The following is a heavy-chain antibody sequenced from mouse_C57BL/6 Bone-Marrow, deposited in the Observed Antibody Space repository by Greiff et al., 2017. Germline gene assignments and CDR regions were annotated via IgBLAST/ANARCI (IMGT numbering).Heavy chain of an antibody. CDR2: IDPENGDT. CDR3: TTLDDGRSDYAKDY. Sequence: VQLQQSGAELVRPGASVKLSCTASGFNIKDDYMHWVKQRPEQGLEWIGWIDPENGDTEYASKFQGKATITADTSSNTAYLQLSSLTSEDTAVYYCTTLDDGRSDYAKDYWGQRTSVTGFS. CDR1: GFNIKDDY. V-gene: IGHV14-4*01. J-gene: IGHJ4*01. D-gene: IGHD1-1*01.